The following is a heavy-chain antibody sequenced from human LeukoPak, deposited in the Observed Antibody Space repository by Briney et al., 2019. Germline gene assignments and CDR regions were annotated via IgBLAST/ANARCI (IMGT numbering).Heavy chain of an antibody. CDR3: ARRVGYSNMGYFDY. CDR2: INPNSGGT. CDR1: GYTFTGYY. Sequence: ASVKVSCKASGYTFTGYYMHWVRQAPGQGLEWMGWINPNSGGTNYAQKFQGRVTMTRDTSISTAYMELSSLRSEDTAVYYCARRVGYSNMGYFDYWGQGTLVTVSS. D-gene: IGHD4-11*01. J-gene: IGHJ4*02. V-gene: IGHV1-2*02.